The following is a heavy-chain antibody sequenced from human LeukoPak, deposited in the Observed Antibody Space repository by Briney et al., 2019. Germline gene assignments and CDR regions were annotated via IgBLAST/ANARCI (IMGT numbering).Heavy chain of an antibody. CDR1: GFSFSNSW. J-gene: IGHJ5*02. Sequence: GGSLTLSCAASGFSFSNSWMSWVRQAPGKGLEWVGRIKTKADGATTDYAAPVKGRFTISRDDSKNTLYLQMNSLKTEDTGIYYCTTETATVTTDWFDPWGQGTLVTVSS. CDR2: IKTKADGATT. CDR3: TTETATVTTDWFDP. V-gene: IGHV3-15*01. D-gene: IGHD4-17*01.